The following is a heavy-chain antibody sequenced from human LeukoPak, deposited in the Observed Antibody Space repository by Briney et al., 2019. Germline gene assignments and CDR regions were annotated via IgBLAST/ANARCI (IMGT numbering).Heavy chain of an antibody. CDR2: IYYSGST. D-gene: IGHD2-21*01. Sequence: SETLSLTCTVSGGSISSSSYYWGWIRQPPGKGLEWIGSIYYSGSTYYNPSLKSRVTISVDTSKNQFSLRLSPVTAADTAIYFCGRGMPVCGGNVFNIGAQGKRVTVFS. CDR3: GRGMPVCGGNVFNI. CDR1: GGSISSSSYY. J-gene: IGHJ3*02. V-gene: IGHV4-39*07.